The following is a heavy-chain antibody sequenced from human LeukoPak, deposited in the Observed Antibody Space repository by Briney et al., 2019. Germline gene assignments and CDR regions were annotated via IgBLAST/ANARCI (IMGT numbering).Heavy chain of an antibody. CDR3: ARVRRGYSNCVFEHNWFDP. Sequence: SETLSLTCTVSGGSISSYYWSWIRQPAGKGLEWIGRIYTSGSTNYNPSPKSRVTMSVDTSKNQFSLKLSSVTAADTAVYYCARVRRGYSNCVFEHNWFDPWGQGTLVTVSS. J-gene: IGHJ5*02. CDR1: GGSISSYY. V-gene: IGHV4-4*07. CDR2: IYTSGST. D-gene: IGHD4-11*01.